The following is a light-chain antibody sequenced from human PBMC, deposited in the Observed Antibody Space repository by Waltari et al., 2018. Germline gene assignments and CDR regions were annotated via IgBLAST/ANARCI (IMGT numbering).Light chain of an antibody. Sequence: QSARTQPASVSGSPGHSITIPCTGTSSHVGNYKRVSWYQQHPGKAPKLMIYAVSKRPSGVSDRVSGSKSGDMASLTISGLQPEDEAEYFCSSYAGSSKGVFGGGTKVTVL. CDR1: SSHVGNYKR. CDR3: SSYAGSSKGV. V-gene: IGLV2-23*02. CDR2: AVS. J-gene: IGLJ2*01.